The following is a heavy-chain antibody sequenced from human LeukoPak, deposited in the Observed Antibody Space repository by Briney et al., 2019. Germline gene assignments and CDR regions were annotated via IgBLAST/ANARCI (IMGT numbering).Heavy chain of an antibody. Sequence: ASVKVSCKASGYTFTSYGISWVRQAPGQGLEWMGWISAYNGNTNYAQKLQGRVTMTTDTSTSTAYMELRSLRSDDTAVYYCARGGPYDFWSGYKNFDYWGQGTLVTVSS. CDR1: GYTFTSYG. CDR3: ARGGPYDFWSGYKNFDY. D-gene: IGHD3-3*01. CDR2: ISAYNGNT. V-gene: IGHV1-18*01. J-gene: IGHJ4*02.